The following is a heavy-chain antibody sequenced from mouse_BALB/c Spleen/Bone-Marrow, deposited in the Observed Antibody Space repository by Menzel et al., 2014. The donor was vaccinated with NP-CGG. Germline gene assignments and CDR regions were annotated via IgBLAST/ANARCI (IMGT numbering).Heavy chain of an antibody. J-gene: IGHJ4*01. Sequence: EVQRVESGAELVKPGASVKLSCTASGFNIKDTYMHWVKQRPEQGLEWIGRIDPANGNTKFDPKFQGKASITADTSSNTAYLHLSSLTSEDTAVYYCARYRYYGSSGWDYWGQGTSVTVSS. CDR3: ARYRYYGSSGWDY. D-gene: IGHD1-1*01. V-gene: IGHV14-3*02. CDR1: GFNIKDTY. CDR2: IDPANGNT.